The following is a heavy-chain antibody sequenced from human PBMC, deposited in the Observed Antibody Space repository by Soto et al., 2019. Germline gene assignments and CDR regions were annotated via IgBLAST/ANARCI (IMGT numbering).Heavy chain of an antibody. CDR2: ISAHTGNT. CDR3: ARGRYGDY. D-gene: IGHD1-1*01. Sequence: QVHLVQSGAEVKKPGASVKVSCKGSGYGFTTYGITWVRQAPGQGLEWMAWISAHTGNTNHAQKLQGRVTVTRDTSTSTAYMELRSLRSDDTAVYYCARGRYGDYCGQGALVTVSS. V-gene: IGHV1-18*01. J-gene: IGHJ4*02. CDR1: GYGFTTYG.